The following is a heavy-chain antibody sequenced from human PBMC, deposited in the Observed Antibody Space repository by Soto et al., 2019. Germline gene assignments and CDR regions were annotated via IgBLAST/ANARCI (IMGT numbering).Heavy chain of an antibody. CDR3: AKTWVNYASGTLAH. J-gene: IGHJ4*02. D-gene: IGHD3-10*01. V-gene: IGHV3-23*01. CDR2: ISGSGANT. Sequence: EVQLLESGGGLVQPGGSLRLSCAASGFSFSTYAMSWVRQTPGKGLEWVSAISGSGANTYYADSVKGRFTISRDNAKNTLYLQMNSLRDEDTAVYYCAKTWVNYASGTLAHWGQGTLVTVSS. CDR1: GFSFSTYA.